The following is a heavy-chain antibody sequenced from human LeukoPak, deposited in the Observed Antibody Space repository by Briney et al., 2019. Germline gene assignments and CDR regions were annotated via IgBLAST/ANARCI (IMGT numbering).Heavy chain of an antibody. V-gene: IGHV3-74*01. J-gene: IGHJ3*02. CDR3: VSHVYGGSPFDI. D-gene: IGHD4-23*01. CDR2: INTDGSIT. Sequence: PGGSLRLSCAASGFTFSSYWMHWVRQVPGKGLVWVSRINTDGSITSYADSVKGRFTISRDNAENTLYLQMNSLRAEDTAVYHCVSHVYGGSPFDIWGQGTMVTVSS. CDR1: GFTFSSYW.